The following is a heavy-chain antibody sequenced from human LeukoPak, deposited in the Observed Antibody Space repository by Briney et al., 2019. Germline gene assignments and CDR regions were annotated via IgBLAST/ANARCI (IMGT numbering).Heavy chain of an antibody. CDR1: GYSFTSYD. CDR2: MNPNSGNT. J-gene: IGHJ5*02. Sequence: GASVKVSCKASGYSFTSYDINWVRQATGQGLEWMGWMNPNSGNTGYAQKFQGRVTMTRNTSISTAYMELSSLRSEDTAVYYCARASGWPNNWFDPWGQGTLVTVSS. V-gene: IGHV1-8*01. D-gene: IGHD6-19*01. CDR3: ARASGWPNNWFDP.